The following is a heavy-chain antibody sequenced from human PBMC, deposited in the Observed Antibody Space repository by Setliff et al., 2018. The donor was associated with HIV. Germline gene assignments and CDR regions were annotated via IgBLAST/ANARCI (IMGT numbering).Heavy chain of an antibody. Sequence: GGSLRLSCVASEFTFTTYWMSWVRQAPGTGLEWVANIRQDGREFYYVDSVKGRFTITRDNAKKSLYLQMDSLRAEDTAIYYCARDSPYSGDYALRDPFDIWGQGTMVTVSS. D-gene: IGHD1-26*01. V-gene: IGHV3-7*05. CDR2: IRQDGREF. J-gene: IGHJ3*02. CDR1: EFTFTTYW. CDR3: ARDSPYSGDYALRDPFDI.